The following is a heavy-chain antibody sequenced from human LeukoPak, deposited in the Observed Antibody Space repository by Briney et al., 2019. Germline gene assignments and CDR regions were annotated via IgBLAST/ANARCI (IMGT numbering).Heavy chain of an antibody. CDR3: ARDTVTVDY. D-gene: IGHD4-11*01. CDR2: ISSSSSTI. V-gene: IGHV3-48*01. J-gene: IGHJ4*02. Sequence: GGSLRLSCAASGFTFSSYSMNWVRQAPGKGLEWVSYISSSSSTIYYADSVKDRFTISRDNAKNSLYLQMNSLRAEDTAVYYCARDTVTVDYWGQGTLVTVSS. CDR1: GFTFSSYS.